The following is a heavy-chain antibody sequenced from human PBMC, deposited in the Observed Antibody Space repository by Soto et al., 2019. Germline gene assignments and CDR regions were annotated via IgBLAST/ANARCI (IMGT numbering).Heavy chain of an antibody. V-gene: IGHV3-11*01. CDR3: ARRAASGRHFDH. CDR1: GFTFSDHY. Sequence: QVQLVESGGGLVMPGESLRLSCAASGFTFSDHYMSWIRQAPGKGLELVSYISSSGNSMYYADSVKGRFTVSRDNAENSLYLQMTSLRAAETAVYCCARRAASGRHFDHWGQGTLVSVSS. D-gene: IGHD6-13*01. J-gene: IGHJ4*02. CDR2: ISSSGNSM.